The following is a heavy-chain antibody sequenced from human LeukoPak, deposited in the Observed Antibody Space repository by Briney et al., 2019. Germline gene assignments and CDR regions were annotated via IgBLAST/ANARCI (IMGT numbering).Heavy chain of an antibody. CDR3: ASAKSRVLRFLEWSRPFDY. CDR2: IYSGGST. J-gene: IGHJ4*02. Sequence: GGSLRLSCAASGFTFSTYWMSWVRQAPGKGLEWVSVIYSGGSTYYADSVKGRFTISRDNSKNTLYLQMNSLRAEDTAVYYCASAKSRVLRFLEWSRPFDYWGQGTLVTVSS. V-gene: IGHV3-66*02. D-gene: IGHD3-3*01. CDR1: GFTFSTYW.